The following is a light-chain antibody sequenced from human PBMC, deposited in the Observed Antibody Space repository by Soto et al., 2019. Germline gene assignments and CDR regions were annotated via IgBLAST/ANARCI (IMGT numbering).Light chain of an antibody. V-gene: IGLV1-44*01. J-gene: IGLJ2*01. CDR1: SSNIGSNT. CDR3: AAWDDSLNGLV. CDR2: SNN. Sequence: QSVLTQPPSASGTPGQRVTISCSGSSSNIGSNTVNWYQQLPGTAPKLLIYSNNQRPSGVPDQFSGSKSGTSASLAISGLQSEDGADYYCAAWDDSLNGLVFGGGTKLTVL.